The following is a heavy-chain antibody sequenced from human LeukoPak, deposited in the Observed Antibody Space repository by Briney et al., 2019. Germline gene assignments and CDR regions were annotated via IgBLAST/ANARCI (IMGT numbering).Heavy chain of an antibody. J-gene: IGHJ4*02. CDR1: GYTLTELS. V-gene: IGHV1-24*01. CDR2: FDPEDGET. Sequence: ASVKVSCKVSGYTLTELSMHWVRQAPGKGLEWMGGFDPEDGETFYAQKFQGRVTMTKDTSTDTAYMELSSLRSEDTAVYYCTTDYYYDSSGSYYTIDYWGQGTLVTVSS. CDR3: TTDYYYDSSGSYYTIDY. D-gene: IGHD3-22*01.